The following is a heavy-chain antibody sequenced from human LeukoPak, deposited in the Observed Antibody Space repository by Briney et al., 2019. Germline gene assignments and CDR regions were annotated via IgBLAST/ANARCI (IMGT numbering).Heavy chain of an antibody. J-gene: IGHJ4*02. CDR1: GFTFNIYN. D-gene: IGHD6-19*01. V-gene: IGHV3-30-3*01. Sequence: GGSLRLSCAASGFTFNIYNVHWVRQAPGKGLEWVAVISYDGINIYYADSVKGRFTISRDNSKNTLYLRMNSLRAEDTAVYYCAREYTSGWSDYWGQGTLVTVSS. CDR2: ISYDGINI. CDR3: AREYTSGWSDY.